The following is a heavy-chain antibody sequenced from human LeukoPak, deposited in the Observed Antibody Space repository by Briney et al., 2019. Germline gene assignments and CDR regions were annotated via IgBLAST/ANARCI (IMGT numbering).Heavy chain of an antibody. V-gene: IGHV5-10-1*01. CDR1: GYRFTSYW. J-gene: IGHJ4*02. CDR2: IDPSDSYT. D-gene: IGHD1-26*01. Sequence: GESLKISFKGSGYRFTSYWITWVRQMPGKGLEWMGRIDPSDSYTNYSPSFQGHVTISADKSISTAYLQWSSLKASDTAMYYCARSTIVGATIDYWGQGTLVTVSS. CDR3: ARSTIVGATIDY.